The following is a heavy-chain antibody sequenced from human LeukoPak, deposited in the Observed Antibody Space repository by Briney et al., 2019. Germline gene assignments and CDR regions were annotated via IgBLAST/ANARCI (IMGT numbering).Heavy chain of an antibody. Sequence: SETLSLTCTVSGGSISSSSYYWGWIRQPPGKGLEWIGSIYYSGSTFYNPPLKSRVTISVDTSKNQFSLKLSSVTAADTAVYYCARDPAYNWNPQYYFDYWGQGTLVTVSS. D-gene: IGHD1-20*01. CDR2: IYYSGST. V-gene: IGHV4-39*07. CDR3: ARDPAYNWNPQYYFDY. CDR1: GGSISSSSYY. J-gene: IGHJ4*02.